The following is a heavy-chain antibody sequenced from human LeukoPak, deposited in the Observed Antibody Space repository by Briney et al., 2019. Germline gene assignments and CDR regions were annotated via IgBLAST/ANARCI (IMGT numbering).Heavy chain of an antibody. CDR1: GGSFSGYY. Sequence: SETLSLTCAVYGGSFSGYYWSWIRQPPGKGLEWIGEINHSGSTNYNPSLKSRVTISVDTSKNQFSLKLSSVTAADTAVYYCATRGGFYGMDVWGQGTTVTVSS. D-gene: IGHD3-16*01. CDR3: ATRGGFYGMDV. CDR2: INHSGST. J-gene: IGHJ6*02. V-gene: IGHV4-34*01.